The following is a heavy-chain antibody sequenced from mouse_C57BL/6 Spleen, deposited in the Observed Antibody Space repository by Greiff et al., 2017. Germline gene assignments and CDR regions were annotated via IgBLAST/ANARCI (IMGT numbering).Heavy chain of an antibody. J-gene: IGHJ2*01. CDR3: AREGQLDFDY. V-gene: IGHV1-82*01. CDR1: GYAFSSSW. D-gene: IGHD6-1*01. CDR2: IYPGDGDT. Sequence: VQLQQSGPELVKPGASVKISCKASGYAFSSSWMNWVKQRPGKGLEWIGRIYPGDGDTNYNGKFKGKATLTADKSSSTAYMQLSVLTSEDSAVYFCAREGQLDFDYWGQGTTLTVSS.